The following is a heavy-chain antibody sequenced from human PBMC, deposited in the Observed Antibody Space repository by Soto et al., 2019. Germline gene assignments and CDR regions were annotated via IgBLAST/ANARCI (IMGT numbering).Heavy chain of an antibody. CDR3: AKDLSEVAWLYYYGMDV. D-gene: IGHD2-15*01. V-gene: IGHV3-23*01. Sequence: GGSLRLSCAASGFTFSFYAMSWVRQAPGKGLEWVSAISGSGGSTYYADSVKGRFTISRDNSKNTLYLQMNSLRAEDTAVYYCAKDLSEVAWLYYYGMDVWGQGTTVTVSS. J-gene: IGHJ6*02. CDR1: GFTFSFYA. CDR2: ISGSGGST.